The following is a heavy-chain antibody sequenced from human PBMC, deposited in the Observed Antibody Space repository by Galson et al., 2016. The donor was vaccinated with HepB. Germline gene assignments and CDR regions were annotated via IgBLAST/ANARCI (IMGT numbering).Heavy chain of an antibody. CDR1: GFDFRDHD. CDR3: ARDLPTDEVSCGGLCPPAY. V-gene: IGHV3-30*03. CDR2: ISYDENQK. D-gene: IGHD4-23*01. J-gene: IGHJ4*02. Sequence: SLRLSCAGSGFDFRDHDIHWVRQAPGKGLEWVAVISYDENQKEYVDSVEGRFIISRDDSKNTVYLQINSLRIDDTGMFYCARDLPTDEVSCGGLCPPAYWGQGTLVTVSS.